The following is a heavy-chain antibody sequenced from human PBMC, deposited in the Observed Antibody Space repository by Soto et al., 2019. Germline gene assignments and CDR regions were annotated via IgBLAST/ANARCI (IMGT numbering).Heavy chain of an antibody. CDR1: GGSFSGYY. CDR3: ARGATVAAFDI. CDR2: INHSGST. J-gene: IGHJ3*02. V-gene: IGHV4-34*01. Sequence: SETLSLTCAVYGGSFSGYYWSWIRQPPGKGLEWIGEINHSGSTNYNPSLKSRVTISVDTSKNQFSLKLSSVTAADTAVYYCARGATVAAFDIWGQGTMVTVSS. D-gene: IGHD4-17*01.